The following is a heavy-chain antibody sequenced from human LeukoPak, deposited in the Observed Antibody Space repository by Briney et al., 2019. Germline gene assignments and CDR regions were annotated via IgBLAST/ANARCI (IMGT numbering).Heavy chain of an antibody. D-gene: IGHD3-3*01. CDR1: GFTFNSYA. CDR2: ISGSGGST. CDR3: AKDGRITIFGVVIYYFDY. Sequence: HPGGSLRLSCAASGFTFNSYAMSWVRQAPGKGLEWVSGISGSGGSTYYADSVKGRFTIYRDNSKNTLYLQMNSLRAEDTAVYYCAKDGRITIFGVVIYYFDYWGQGTLVTVSS. V-gene: IGHV3-23*01. J-gene: IGHJ4*02.